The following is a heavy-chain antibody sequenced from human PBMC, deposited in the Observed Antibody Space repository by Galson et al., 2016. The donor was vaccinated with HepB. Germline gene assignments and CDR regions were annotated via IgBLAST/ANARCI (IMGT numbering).Heavy chain of an antibody. D-gene: IGHD1-1*01. J-gene: IGHJ6*02. CDR2: IKSKTDGGTT. V-gene: IGHV3-15*01. CDR3: TTGGGNWALGMDV. CDR1: GFTFSNAW. Sequence: SLRLFCAGSGFTFSNAWMSWVRQAPGKGLEWVGRIKSKTDGGTTDYAAPVKGRFTISRDDSKNTLYLQMNSLKTEDTAVYYCTTGGGNWALGMDVWGQGTTVTVSS.